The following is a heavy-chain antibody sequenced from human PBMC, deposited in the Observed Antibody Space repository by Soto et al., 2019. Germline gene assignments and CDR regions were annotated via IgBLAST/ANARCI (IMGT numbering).Heavy chain of an antibody. CDR1: GGTFSIYT. Sequence: EASVKVSCKASGGTFSIYTISWVRQAPGQGLEWMGWISAYNGDTNYAQKLQGRVTMTTDTSTSTAYMELRSLRSDDTAVYYCAIGGPYCSGWYGFSGMDVWGQGTTVTVSS. CDR3: AIGGPYCSGWYGFSGMDV. D-gene: IGHD6-19*01. V-gene: IGHV1-18*01. CDR2: ISAYNGDT. J-gene: IGHJ6*02.